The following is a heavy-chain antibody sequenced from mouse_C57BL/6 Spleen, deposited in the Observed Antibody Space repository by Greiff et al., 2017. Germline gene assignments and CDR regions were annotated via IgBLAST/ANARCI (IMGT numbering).Heavy chain of an antibody. Sequence: QVQLQQSGAELMKPGASVKLSCKATGYTFTGYWIEWVKQRPGHGLEWIGEILPGSGSTNYNEKFKGKATFTADTSSNTAYRQLSSLTTEDSAIYSCARRSPSYYYGRAFDYWGQGTTLTVSS. CDR3: ARRSPSYYYGRAFDY. CDR2: ILPGSGST. V-gene: IGHV1-9*01. CDR1: GYTFTGYW. J-gene: IGHJ2*01. D-gene: IGHD1-1*01.